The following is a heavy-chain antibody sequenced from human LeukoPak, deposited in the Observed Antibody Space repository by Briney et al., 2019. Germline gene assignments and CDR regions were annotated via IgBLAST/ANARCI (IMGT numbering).Heavy chain of an antibody. Sequence: SETLSLTCTVSGGSISSSDYYWGWVRQPPGKGLEWIGSIFYSGAAHCNPSLKSRVTISVDTSNNQFSLMPSSVTAADTAVYYCARRIANRNWFDPWGQGTLVTVSS. CDR2: IFYSGAA. V-gene: IGHV4-39*01. J-gene: IGHJ5*02. CDR3: ARRIANRNWFDP. CDR1: GGSISSSDYY. D-gene: IGHD1/OR15-1a*01.